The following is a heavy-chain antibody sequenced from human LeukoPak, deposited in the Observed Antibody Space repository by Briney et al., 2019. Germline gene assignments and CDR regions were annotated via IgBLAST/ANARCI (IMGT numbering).Heavy chain of an antibody. Sequence: GGSLRLSCVVSGVKFDEHGMTWVRQAPGKGLEWVSGISWNGGSTGYAESVKGRFTISRDNAKNSLYLQMNSLRAEDMALYYCAKDIRGTMVRGVTFDYWGQGTLVTVSS. V-gene: IGHV3-20*04. D-gene: IGHD3-10*01. J-gene: IGHJ4*02. CDR2: ISWNGGST. CDR3: AKDIRGTMVRGVTFDY. CDR1: GVKFDEHG.